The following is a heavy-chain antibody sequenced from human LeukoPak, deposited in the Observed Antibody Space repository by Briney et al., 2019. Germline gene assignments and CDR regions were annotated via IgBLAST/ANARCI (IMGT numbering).Heavy chain of an antibody. Sequence: GRSLRLSCAASGFTFDDYAMHWVRQAPGKGLEWVSGISWNSGSIGYADSVKGRFTISRDNAKNSLYLQMNSLRAEDTALYYCAKDYYYDSSGHWEGYFDYWGQGTLVTVSS. V-gene: IGHV3-9*01. J-gene: IGHJ4*02. CDR3: AKDYYYDSSGHWEGYFDY. CDR1: GFTFDDYA. D-gene: IGHD3-22*01. CDR2: ISWNSGSI.